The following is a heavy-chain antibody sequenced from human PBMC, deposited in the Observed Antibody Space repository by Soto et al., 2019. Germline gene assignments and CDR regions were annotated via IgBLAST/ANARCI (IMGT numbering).Heavy chain of an antibody. Sequence: QVQLVESGGGVVQPGRSLRLSCAASGFTFGSYTMHWVRQAPGKGLEWVAATSYDENNKVYADSVKGRFTISRDNSRNTLYLQMNSLRVEDTAVYYWARRGGDYPGPFDYWGQGTPVTVSS. CDR2: TSYDENNK. CDR3: ARRGGDYPGPFDY. V-gene: IGHV3-30-3*01. J-gene: IGHJ4*02. D-gene: IGHD4-17*01. CDR1: GFTFGSYT.